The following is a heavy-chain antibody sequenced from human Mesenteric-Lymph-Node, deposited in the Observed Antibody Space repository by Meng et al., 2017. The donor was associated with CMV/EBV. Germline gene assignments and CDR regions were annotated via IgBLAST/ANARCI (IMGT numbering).Heavy chain of an antibody. CDR3: AREGLREAYFDY. CDR1: GYTFTSHD. Sequence: CKASGYTFTSHDINWVRQATGQGLEWMGWMNPNSGMTGYAQKFQGRITLTRNTSITTAYMELSSLRSEDTAVYYCAREGLREAYFDYWGQGTLVTVSS. J-gene: IGHJ4*02. D-gene: IGHD4-17*01. CDR2: MNPNSGMT. V-gene: IGHV1-8*01.